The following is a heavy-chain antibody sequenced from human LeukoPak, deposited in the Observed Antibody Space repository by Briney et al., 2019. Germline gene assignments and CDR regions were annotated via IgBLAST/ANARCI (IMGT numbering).Heavy chain of an antibody. CDR2: IGSAGDT. CDR1: GFAFSSYD. D-gene: IGHD6-19*01. Sequence: GGSLRLSCAASGFAFSSYDMHWVRQAIGQGLEWVSAIGSAGDTYYPGSVKGRFTISRENAKNSLYLQMNSLRAGDTAVYYCATTVAGTRWALGYWGQGNLVTVSS. CDR3: ATTVAGTRWALGY. V-gene: IGHV3-13*01. J-gene: IGHJ4*02.